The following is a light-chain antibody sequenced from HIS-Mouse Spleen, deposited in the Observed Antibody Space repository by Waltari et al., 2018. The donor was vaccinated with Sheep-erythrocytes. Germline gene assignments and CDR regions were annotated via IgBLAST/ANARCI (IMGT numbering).Light chain of an antibody. CDR2: DVS. Sequence: QSALTQPRSVSGSPGQSVTISCTGTSSDVGGYNYVSWYQQHPGKAPKLMVYDVSKRPSGVPDRFAGSKSGNTASLTISGRQAEDEADYSCCSYAGSYNYVFGTGTKVTVL. J-gene: IGLJ1*01. CDR3: CSYAGSYNYV. V-gene: IGLV2-11*01. CDR1: SSDVGGYNY.